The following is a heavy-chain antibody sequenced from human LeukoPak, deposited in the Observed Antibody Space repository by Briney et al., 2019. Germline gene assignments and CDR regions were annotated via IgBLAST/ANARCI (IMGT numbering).Heavy chain of an antibody. CDR1: GFTFSSSA. D-gene: IGHD6-13*01. CDR2: ISGRGGTT. J-gene: IGHJ6*02. Sequence: GGSLRLSCEASGFTFSSSAMSWVRRAPGKGLEWVSAISGRGGTTYYADSVKGRFTTSRDNSKNTLYLQMNSLRAEDTAVYYCAKGGIAAAGIGYYGMDVWGQGTTVAVSS. CDR3: AKGGIAAAGIGYYGMDV. V-gene: IGHV3-23*01.